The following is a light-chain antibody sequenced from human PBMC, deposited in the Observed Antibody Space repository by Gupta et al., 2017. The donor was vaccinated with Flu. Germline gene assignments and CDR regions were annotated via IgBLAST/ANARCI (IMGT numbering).Light chain of an antibody. V-gene: IGLV2-11*01. CDR1: TSDVGGYDY. CDR2: DVT. CDR3: CSYAGKGLWV. Sequence: QSALTQPRSLSGSPGQSVTISCTGTTSDVGGYDYVSWYQQHPGKAPKVIIYDVTKRPSGVLDRFSGSKSGSTASLTISGLQTEDEADYYCCSYAGKGLWVFGGGTKLTVL. J-gene: IGLJ3*02.